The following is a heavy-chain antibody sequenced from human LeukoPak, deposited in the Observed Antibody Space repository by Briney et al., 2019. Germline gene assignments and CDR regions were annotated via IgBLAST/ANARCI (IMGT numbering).Heavy chain of an antibody. Sequence: SETLSLTCAIYGGSFTGYYWRWIRQPPGKGLEWIGYIYYSGSTNYNPSLKSRVTISVDTSTNQFSLKLNSVTAADTAVYYCARPNDYGDDYWGQGTLVTVSS. CDR1: GGSFTGYY. D-gene: IGHD4-17*01. J-gene: IGHJ4*02. CDR3: ARPNDYGDDY. CDR2: IYYSGST. V-gene: IGHV4-59*12.